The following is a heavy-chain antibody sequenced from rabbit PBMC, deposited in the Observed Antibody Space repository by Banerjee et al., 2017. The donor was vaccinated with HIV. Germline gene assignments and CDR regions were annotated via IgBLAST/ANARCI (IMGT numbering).Heavy chain of an antibody. D-gene: IGHD7-1*01. CDR3: ARTTATGIGFDL. CDR1: GFSLSSDYW. CDR2: IYTGYDTT. J-gene: IGHJ4*01. V-gene: IGHV1S40*01. Sequence: QSLEESGGDLVKPGTSLTLNCTASGFSLSSDYWTCWVRQAPGKGLEWIACIYTGYDTTYYASWAKGRFTISKASSTTVTLQMTSLTAADTATFFCARTTATGIGFDLWGPGTLVTVS.